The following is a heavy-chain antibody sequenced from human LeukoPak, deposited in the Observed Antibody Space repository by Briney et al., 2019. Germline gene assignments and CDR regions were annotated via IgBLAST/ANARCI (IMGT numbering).Heavy chain of an antibody. J-gene: IGHJ4*02. V-gene: IGHV4-61*01. CDR1: GGSVSSGSYY. D-gene: IGHD6-19*01. CDR3: ARDLHIAVAPLFDY. CDR2: IYYSGGT. Sequence: PSETLSLTCTVSGGSVSSGSYYWSWVRQPPGRGLEWIGYIYYSGGTNYNPSLKSRVTISVDTSKNLFFLKLSSVTAADTAVYYCARDLHIAVAPLFDYWGQGTLVTVSS.